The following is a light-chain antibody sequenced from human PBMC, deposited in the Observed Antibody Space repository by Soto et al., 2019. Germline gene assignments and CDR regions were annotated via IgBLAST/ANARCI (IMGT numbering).Light chain of an antibody. Sequence: EIVMTQSPATLSVSPGERATLSCRASQSFTSNLAWYQQKPGQPPRLLIYGASTRATGIPARFSGSGSGTEFTLTISSLQSEDFAVYYCQQYSDRPWTFGQGTKVDIK. V-gene: IGKV3-15*01. CDR3: QQYSDRPWT. CDR1: QSFTSN. CDR2: GAS. J-gene: IGKJ1*01.